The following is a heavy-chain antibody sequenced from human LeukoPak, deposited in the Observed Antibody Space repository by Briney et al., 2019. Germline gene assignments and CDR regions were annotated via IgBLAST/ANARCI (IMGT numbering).Heavy chain of an antibody. D-gene: IGHD4-17*01. CDR3: ARERPYGDYFDY. V-gene: IGHV4-34*01. J-gene: IGHJ4*02. CDR2: INHSGST. CDR1: GGSFSGYY. Sequence: SETLSLTCAVYGGSFSGYYWTWIRQPPGKGLEWIGEINHSGSTNCNPSLKSRVTISVDTSKNQFSLKLSSVTVADTAVYYCARERPYGDYFDYWGQGTLVTVSS.